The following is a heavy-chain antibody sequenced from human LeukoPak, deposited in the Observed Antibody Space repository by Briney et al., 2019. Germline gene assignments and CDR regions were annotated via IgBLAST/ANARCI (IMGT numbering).Heavy chain of an antibody. CDR1: GFTFSSYS. J-gene: IGHJ6*02. CDR3: AKALLTGTYYYYAMDV. D-gene: IGHD1-20*01. Sequence: GGSLRLSCVVSGFTFSSYSMNWVRQAPGTGLEWISYISSSSTTIYYADSVKGRFTISRDNSKNTLYLQMNSLRAEDTAVYHCAKALLTGTYYYYAMDVWGQGTTVTVSS. V-gene: IGHV3-48*01. CDR2: ISSSSTTI.